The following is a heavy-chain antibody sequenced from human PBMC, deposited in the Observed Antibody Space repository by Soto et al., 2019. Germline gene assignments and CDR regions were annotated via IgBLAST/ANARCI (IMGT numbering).Heavy chain of an antibody. V-gene: IGHV1-69*06. CDR2: IIPIFGTA. J-gene: IGHJ4*02. D-gene: IGHD3-22*01. CDR3: ASPPNGYYYDSSGYYLDY. CDR1: GGTFSSYA. Sequence: ASVKVSCKASGGTFSSYAISWVRQAPGQGLEWMGGIIPIFGTANYAQKFQGRVTITADKSTSTAYMELSSLRSEDTAVYYCASPPNGYYYDSSGYYLDYWGQGTLVTVSS.